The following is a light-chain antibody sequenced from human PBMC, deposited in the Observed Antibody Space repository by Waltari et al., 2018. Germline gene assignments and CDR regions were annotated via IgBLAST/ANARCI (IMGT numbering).Light chain of an antibody. CDR1: SSDVGGDDS. CDR3: SSQSTNNGVI. Sequence: QSALTQPASVSGSPGQSITISCTGSSSDVGGDDSVSWSEDHPGQAPKVIIYDVNKRPSGVSDRFSGYKSGNTASLTISGLQAEDEATFYCSSQSTNNGVIFGGGTKVTVL. CDR2: DVN. V-gene: IGLV2-14*03. J-gene: IGLJ2*01.